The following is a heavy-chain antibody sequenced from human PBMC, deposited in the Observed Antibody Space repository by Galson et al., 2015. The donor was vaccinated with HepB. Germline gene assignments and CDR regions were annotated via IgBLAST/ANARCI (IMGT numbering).Heavy chain of an antibody. CDR2: IKQDGSEK. Sequence: SLRLSCAASGFTFSSYWMSWVRQAPGKGLEWVANIKQDGSEKYYVDSVKGRFTISRDNAKNSLYLQMNSLRAEDTAVYYCGSGSYSHDAFDIWGQGTMVTVSS. CDR1: GFTFSSYW. J-gene: IGHJ3*02. D-gene: IGHD1-26*01. CDR3: GSGSYSHDAFDI. V-gene: IGHV3-7*01.